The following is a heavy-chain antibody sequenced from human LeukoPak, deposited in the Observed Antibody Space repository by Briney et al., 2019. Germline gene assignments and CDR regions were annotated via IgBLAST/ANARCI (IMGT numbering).Heavy chain of an antibody. CDR1: GFTFSGSA. CDR2: ISSSSSYI. J-gene: IGHJ4*02. CDR3: ARTVAASFDY. D-gene: IGHD2-15*01. V-gene: IGHV3-21*01. Sequence: GGSLRLSCAASGFTFSGSAMSWVRQAPGKGLEWVSSISSSSSYIYYADSVKGRFTISRDNAKNSLYLQMNSLRAEDTAVYYCARTVAASFDYWGQGTLVTVSS.